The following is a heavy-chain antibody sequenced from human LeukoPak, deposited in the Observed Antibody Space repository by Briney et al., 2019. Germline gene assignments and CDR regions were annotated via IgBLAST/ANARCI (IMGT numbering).Heavy chain of an antibody. CDR3: ARGYSMVRGVIVFDY. CDR2: ISYDGSNK. Sequence: GGSLRLSCAASGFTFSSYAMHWVRQAPGKGLEWVAVISYDGSNKYYADSVKGRFTISRDNSKNTLYLQMNSLRAEDTAVYYCARGYSMVRGVIVFDYWGQGTLVTVSS. CDR1: GFTFSSYA. V-gene: IGHV3-30*04. J-gene: IGHJ4*02. D-gene: IGHD3-10*01.